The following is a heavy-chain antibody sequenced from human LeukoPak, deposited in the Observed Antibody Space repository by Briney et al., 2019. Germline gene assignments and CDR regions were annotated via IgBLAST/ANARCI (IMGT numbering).Heavy chain of an antibody. V-gene: IGHV1-2*02. Sequence: GASVKASCKASGYTFTCYYMHWVRQAPGQGLEWMGWINPNSGGTNYAQKFQGRVTMTRDTSISTAYMELSRLRSDDTAVYYCARVQDYGSGSYYQGGYYYYMDVWGKGTTVTVSS. J-gene: IGHJ6*03. CDR3: ARVQDYGSGSYYQGGYYYYMDV. D-gene: IGHD3-10*01. CDR2: INPNSGGT. CDR1: GYTFTCYY.